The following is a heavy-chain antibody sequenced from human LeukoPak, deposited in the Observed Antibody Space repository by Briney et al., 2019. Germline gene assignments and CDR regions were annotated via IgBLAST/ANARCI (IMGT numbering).Heavy chain of an antibody. CDR3: ARGYSSSPPRLAFDY. J-gene: IGHJ4*02. V-gene: IGHV1-69*05. Sequence: SVKVSCKASGGTFSSYAISWVRQAPGQGLEWMGGIIPIFGTANYAQKFQGRVTITTDEPTSTAYMELSSLRSEDTAVYYCARGYSSSPPRLAFDYWGQGTLVTVSS. D-gene: IGHD6-13*01. CDR1: GGTFSSYA. CDR2: IIPIFGTA.